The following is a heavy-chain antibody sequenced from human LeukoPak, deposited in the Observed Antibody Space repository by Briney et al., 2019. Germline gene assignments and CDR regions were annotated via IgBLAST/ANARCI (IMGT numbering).Heavy chain of an antibody. CDR2: IYTSGST. CDR1: GGSISSYY. Sequence: LETLSLTCTVPGGSISSYYWSWIRQPAGKGLEWIGRIYTSGSTNYSPSLKSRVTMSVDTSKNQFSLKLISVTAADTAVYYCAREYGDQGTRNFDYWGQGSLVTVSS. V-gene: IGHV4-4*07. D-gene: IGHD4-17*01. J-gene: IGHJ4*02. CDR3: AREYGDQGTRNFDY.